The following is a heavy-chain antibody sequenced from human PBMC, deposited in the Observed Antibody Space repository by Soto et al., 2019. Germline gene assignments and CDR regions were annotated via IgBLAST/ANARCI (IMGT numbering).Heavy chain of an antibody. J-gene: IGHJ4*02. CDR3: ARHEVTMIVVL. D-gene: IGHD3-22*01. CDR2: IYYSGST. CDR1: GGSISSSSYY. V-gene: IGHV4-39*01. Sequence: QLQLQESGPGLVKPSETLSLTCTVSGGSISSSSYYWGWIRQPPGKGLEWIGSIYYSGSTYYNPSLKSRVTISVDTSKNQFSLKLSSVTAADTAVYYCARHEVTMIVVLWGQGTLVTVSS.